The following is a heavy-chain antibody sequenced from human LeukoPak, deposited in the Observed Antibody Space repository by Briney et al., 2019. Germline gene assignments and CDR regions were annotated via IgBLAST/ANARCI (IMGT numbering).Heavy chain of an antibody. Sequence: GASVKVSCKASGGTFSSYAISWVRQAPGQGLEWMGGIIPIFGTANYAQKFQGRVTITTDESTSTAYMELSSLRSEDTAVYYCATSGHRTAYYYYYYMDVWGKGTTVTVSS. J-gene: IGHJ6*03. V-gene: IGHV1-69*05. D-gene: IGHD3-10*01. CDR3: ATSGHRTAYYYYYYMDV. CDR1: GGTFSSYA. CDR2: IIPIFGTA.